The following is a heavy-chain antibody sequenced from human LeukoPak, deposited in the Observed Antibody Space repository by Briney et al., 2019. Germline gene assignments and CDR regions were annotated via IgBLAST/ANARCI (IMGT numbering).Heavy chain of an antibody. V-gene: IGHV1-18*01. D-gene: IGHD3-3*01. Sequence: ASVKVSCKASGYTFTSYGISWVRQAPGQGLEWMGWISAYNGNTNYAQKLQGRVTMTTDTSTSTAYMELRSLRSDDTAVYYCARVDITIFGVSIPGAEYFQHWGQGTLVTVSS. CDR3: ARVDITIFGVSIPGAEYFQH. CDR2: ISAYNGNT. J-gene: IGHJ1*01. CDR1: GYTFTSYG.